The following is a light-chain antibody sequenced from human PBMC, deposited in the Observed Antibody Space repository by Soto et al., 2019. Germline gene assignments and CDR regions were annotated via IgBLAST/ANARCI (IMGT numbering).Light chain of an antibody. J-gene: IGKJ1*01. V-gene: IGKV3-20*01. CDR2: GAS. Sequence: EIVLTQSPGTLSLSPGERATLSCRASQSVSSTYLTGQAPRLLIYGASSRATGIPDRFSGSGSGTDFTLTISRLEPEDFAVYYCQQYGNSRGTFGQGTKVDIK. CDR3: QQYGNSRGT. CDR1: QSVSSTY.